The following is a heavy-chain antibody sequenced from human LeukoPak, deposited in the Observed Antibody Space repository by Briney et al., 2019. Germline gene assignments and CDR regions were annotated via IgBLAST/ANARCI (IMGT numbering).Heavy chain of an antibody. D-gene: IGHD4-23*01. CDR2: ISSSSSYT. Sequence: GGSLRLSCAASGFTFSSYSMNWVGQAPGKGLEGVSFISSSSSYTYYADSVKGRFTLSRDNAKSSLYLQMNSLRAEDTAVYYCATRPDFSGNSGDYWGQGTLVTVSS. J-gene: IGHJ4*02. CDR3: ATRPDFSGNSGDY. V-gene: IGHV3-21*01. CDR1: GFTFSSYS.